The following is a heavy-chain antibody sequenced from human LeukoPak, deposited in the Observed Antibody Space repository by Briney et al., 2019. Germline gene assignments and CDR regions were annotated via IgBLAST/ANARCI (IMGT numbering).Heavy chain of an antibody. CDR3: AKDGSSGHFDI. CDR2: ISWNSGSI. CDR1: GFTFGDYV. J-gene: IGHJ3*02. Sequence: PGRSLRLSCAASGFTFGDYVMHWVRQAPGKGLEWVSGISWNSGSIGYADSVKGRFTISRDNAKNSLYLQMNSLRPEDMAFYYCAKDGSSGHFDIWGQGTMVTVSS. D-gene: IGHD3-22*01. V-gene: IGHV3-9*03.